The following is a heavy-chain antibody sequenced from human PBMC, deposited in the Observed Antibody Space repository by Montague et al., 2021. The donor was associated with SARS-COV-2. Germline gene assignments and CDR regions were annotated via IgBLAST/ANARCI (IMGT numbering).Heavy chain of an antibody. CDR1: GGSISSSNYY. D-gene: IGHD3-10*01. V-gene: IGHV4-39*07. Sequence: SETLSLTCTVSGGSISSSNYYWGWIRQPPGKGLEWIGNMYYSGSTYYNPSLKSRVTISTDTSKNQFSLKLSSVTAADTAVYYCARDDLVLQGVTKGMDVWGQGTTVTVSS. CDR3: ARDDLVLQGVTKGMDV. CDR2: MYYSGST. J-gene: IGHJ6*02.